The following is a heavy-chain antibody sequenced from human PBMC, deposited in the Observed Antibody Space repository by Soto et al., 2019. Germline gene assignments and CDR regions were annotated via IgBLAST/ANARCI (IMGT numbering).Heavy chain of an antibody. D-gene: IGHD2-15*01. CDR1: EVTFSPYT. Sequence: GVSLRLSYSASEVTFSPYTMNWVRQAPGKGLEWISSISSGSSYIYYAGSEKGRCTFTRDKDKNSRFLQLNSLRAEDTAAYYCARDSLAGGACSDSGGQGT. J-gene: IGHJ4*02. CDR2: ISSGSSYI. CDR3: ARDSLAGGACSDS. V-gene: IGHV3-21*04.